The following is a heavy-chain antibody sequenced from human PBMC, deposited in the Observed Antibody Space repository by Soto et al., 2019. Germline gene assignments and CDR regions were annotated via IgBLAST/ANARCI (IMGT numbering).Heavy chain of an antibody. D-gene: IGHD6-6*01. CDR1: GYTFTGYY. V-gene: IGHV1-2*02. Sequence: QVQLVQSGAEVKKPGASVKVSCKASGYTFTGYYMHWVRQAPGQGLEWMGWINPNSGGTNYAQKXQXXXXXXXXXXXXXXXXXXXXXXXXDTAVYYCARDVDSSSPRFDYWGQGTLVTVSS. CDR3: ARDVDSSSPRFDY. J-gene: IGHJ4*02. CDR2: INPNSGGT.